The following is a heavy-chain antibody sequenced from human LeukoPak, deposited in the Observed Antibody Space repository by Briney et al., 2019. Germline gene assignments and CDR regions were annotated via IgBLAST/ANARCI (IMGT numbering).Heavy chain of an antibody. D-gene: IGHD3-22*01. V-gene: IGHV4-39*01. Sequence: PSETLSHTCTVSGGSISSSSYYWGWIRQPPGKGLEWIGSIYYSGSTYYNPSLKSRVTISVDTSKNQFSLKLSSVTAADTAVYYCASRWGYYDSSGYYPSHFDYWGQGTLVTVSS. CDR2: IYYSGST. CDR3: ASRWGYYDSSGYYPSHFDY. CDR1: GGSISSSSYY. J-gene: IGHJ4*02.